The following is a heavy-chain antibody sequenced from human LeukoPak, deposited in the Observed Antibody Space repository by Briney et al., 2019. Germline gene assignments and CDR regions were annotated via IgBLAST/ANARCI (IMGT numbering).Heavy chain of an antibody. CDR1: GGSISSYY. V-gene: IGHV4-4*07. J-gene: IGHJ4*02. CDR2: IYTSGST. Sequence: PSETLSLTCTASGGSISSYYWSWIRQPAGKGLEWIGRIYTSGSTNYNPSLKSRVTMSVDTSKNQFSLKLSSVTAADTAVYYCARDRSPFYYDSSGYYRGDFDYWGQGTLVTVSS. D-gene: IGHD3-22*01. CDR3: ARDRSPFYYDSSGYYRGDFDY.